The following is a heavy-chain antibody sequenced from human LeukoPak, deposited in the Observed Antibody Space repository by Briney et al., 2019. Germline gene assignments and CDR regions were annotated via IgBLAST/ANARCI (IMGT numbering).Heavy chain of an antibody. CDR1: GGSISSSSYY. V-gene: IGHV4-39*07. J-gene: IGHJ5*02. CDR3: ARELRGYCSSTSCYIWFDP. D-gene: IGHD2-2*02. CDR2: IYYSGST. Sequence: SETLSLTCTVSGGSISSSSYYWGWIRQPPGKGLEWIGSIYYSGSTYYNPSLKNRITISVDTSKNQFSLKLSSVTAADTAVYYCARELRGYCSSTSCYIWFDPWGQGTLVTVSS.